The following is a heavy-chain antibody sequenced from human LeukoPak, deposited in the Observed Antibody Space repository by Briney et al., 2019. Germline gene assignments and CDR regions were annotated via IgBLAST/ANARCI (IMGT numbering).Heavy chain of an antibody. V-gene: IGHV3-74*01. CDR1: GFTFSNFW. CDR2: ITSDGSNI. D-gene: IGHD3-16*01. J-gene: IGHJ4*02. CDR3: ARGGHSSFDY. Sequence: GGSLRLSCAASGFTFSNFWLHWVRQAPGKGLEWVLRITSDGSNINYADSVQGRFTISRDNAKNTLYLQMNSLRAEDTAVYYCARGGHSSFDYWGQGALVTVSS.